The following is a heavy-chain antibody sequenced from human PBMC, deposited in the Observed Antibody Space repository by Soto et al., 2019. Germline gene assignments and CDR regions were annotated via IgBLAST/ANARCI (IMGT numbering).Heavy chain of an antibody. V-gene: IGHV2-5*02. D-gene: IGHD2-21*01. CDR2: IYWDDDK. CDR1: GVSLSTRGVG. J-gene: IGHJ5*02. CDR3: ARTVYIVVASAVPPNRHGFDP. Sequence: QITLKASGPTLVKPTQTLTLTCSFSGVSLSTRGVGVGWIRQPPGKALEWLTLIYWDDDKRYSPSLKSRLTIAKDTSKNQVVLTMANMDPLDTATYFCARTVYIVVASAVPPNRHGFDPWGLATLVIVSP.